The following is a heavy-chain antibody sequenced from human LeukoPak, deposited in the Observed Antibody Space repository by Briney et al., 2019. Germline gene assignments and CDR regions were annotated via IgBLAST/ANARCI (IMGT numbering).Heavy chain of an antibody. CDR2: IHYTGST. CDR1: GGSINSYY. V-gene: IGHV4-59*01. Sequence: SETLSLTCTVSGGSINSYYWSWVRQAPGKRMEWIGYIHYTGSTNYNPSLESRVTISVDTSKNQISLKVNSVTAADTAVYHCARGGWSHGYWGQGILVTVSS. J-gene: IGHJ4*02. CDR3: ARGGWSHGY. D-gene: IGHD2-15*01.